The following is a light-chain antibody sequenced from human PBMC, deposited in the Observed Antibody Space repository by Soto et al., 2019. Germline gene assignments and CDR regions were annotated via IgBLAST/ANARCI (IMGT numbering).Light chain of an antibody. J-gene: IGLJ3*02. V-gene: IGLV2-11*01. CDR1: NSNVGGYNF. CDR2: DVS. CDR3: CSYAGIYFRV. Sequence: QSVLTQPRSVSGSPGQSVTISCTGTNSNVGGYNFVSWYQQYPGKAPKLMIYDVSKRPSGVPDRFSGSKSANAASLTISGLQAEDEADYYCCSYAGIYFRVFGGGTKLTVL.